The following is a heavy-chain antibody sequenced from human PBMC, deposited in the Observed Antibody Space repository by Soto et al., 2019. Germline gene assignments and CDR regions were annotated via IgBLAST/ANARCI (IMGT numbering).Heavy chain of an antibody. CDR1: GFTFSSYG. CDR3: AGQGKATITGAFDY. J-gene: IGHJ4*02. V-gene: IGHV3-30*03. D-gene: IGHD5-12*01. Sequence: LRLSCAASGFTFSSYGMHWVRQAPGKGLEWVAVISYDGSNKYYADSVKGRFTISRDNSKNTLYLQMNSLRAGDTAVYYCAGQGKATITGAFDYWGQGTLVTVSS. CDR2: ISYDGSNK.